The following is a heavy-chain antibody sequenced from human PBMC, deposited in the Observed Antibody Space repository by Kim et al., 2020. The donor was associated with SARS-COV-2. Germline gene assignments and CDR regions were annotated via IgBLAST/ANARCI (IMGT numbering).Heavy chain of an antibody. Sequence: SQTLSLPCAISGDSVSSNSAAWNWIRQSPSRGLEWLGRTYYRSKWYNDYAVSVKSRITINPDTSKNQFSLQLNSVTPEDTAVYYCARDHLQRYDYVWGSYRSNYYYYYGMDVWGQGTTVTVSS. V-gene: IGHV6-1*01. D-gene: IGHD3-16*02. CDR2: TYYRSKWYN. J-gene: IGHJ6*02. CDR1: GDSVSSNSAA. CDR3: ARDHLQRYDYVWGSYRSNYYYYYGMDV.